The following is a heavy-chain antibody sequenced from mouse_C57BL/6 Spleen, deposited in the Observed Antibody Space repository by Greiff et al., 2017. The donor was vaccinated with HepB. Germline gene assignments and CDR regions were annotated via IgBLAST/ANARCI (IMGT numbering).Heavy chain of an antibody. J-gene: IGHJ4*01. CDR2: ISSGSSTI. CDR1: GFTFSDYG. D-gene: IGHD2-4*01. V-gene: IGHV5-17*01. Sequence: EVHLVESGGGLVKPGGSLKLSCAASGFTFSDYGMHWVRQAPEKGLEWVAYISSGSSTIYYADTVKGRFTISRDNAKNTLFLQMTSLRSEDTAMYYCARDFYYDYDGHAMDYWGQGTSVTVSS. CDR3: ARDFYYDYDGHAMDY.